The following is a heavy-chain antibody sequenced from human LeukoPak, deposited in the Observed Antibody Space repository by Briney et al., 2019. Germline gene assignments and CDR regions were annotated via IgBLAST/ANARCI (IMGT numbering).Heavy chain of an antibody. Sequence: LSLTCAVYGGSFSGYYMSWIRQAPGKGLEWVSYISSSGSTIYYADSVKGRFTISRDNAKNSLYLQMNSLRAEDTAVYYCAREDGWCFDYWGQGTLVTVSS. CDR3: AREDGWCFDY. CDR2: ISSSGSTI. V-gene: IGHV3-11*01. J-gene: IGHJ4*02. CDR1: GGSFSGYY. D-gene: IGHD6-19*01.